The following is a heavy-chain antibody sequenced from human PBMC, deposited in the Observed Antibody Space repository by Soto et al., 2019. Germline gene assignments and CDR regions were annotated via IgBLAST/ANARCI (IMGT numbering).Heavy chain of an antibody. V-gene: IGHV3-30*02. CDR2: MSYDGSDT. CDR3: TIVRVADSALDH. D-gene: IGHD3-10*02. Sequence: AGGSLRLSCVGSGFIFSNNGMHWVRQTPGKGLEWVAFMSYDGSDTFYADSVKGRFTSSRDNSKNTLFLHISHLRAEDTAMYYCTIVRVADSALDHWGQGTLVTVSS. CDR1: GFIFSNNG. J-gene: IGHJ4*02.